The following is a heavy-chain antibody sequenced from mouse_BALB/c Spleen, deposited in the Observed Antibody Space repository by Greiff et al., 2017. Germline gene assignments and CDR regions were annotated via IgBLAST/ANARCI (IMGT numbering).Heavy chain of an antibody. J-gene: IGHJ2*01. V-gene: IGHV1S137*01. CDR2: ISTYYGDA. CDR3: ARPDWLQGGFDY. CDR1: GYTFTDYA. D-gene: IGHD2-2*01. Sequence: VQLQQSGAELVRPGVSVKISCKGSGYTFTDYAMHWVKQSHAKSLEWIGVISTYYGDASYNQKFKGKATMTVDKSSSTAYMELARLTSEDSAIYCCARPDWLQGGFDYWGQGTTLTVSS.